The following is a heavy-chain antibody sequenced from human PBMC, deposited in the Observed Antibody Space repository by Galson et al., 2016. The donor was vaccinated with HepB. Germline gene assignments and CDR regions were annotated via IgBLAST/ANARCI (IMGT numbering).Heavy chain of an antibody. Sequence: SETLSLTCTVSGGSISSYYWNWIRQPPGKGLEWIGYIYYSGSTNYNPSLKSRVTISVDTSKNQFSLKLNSVTAADTAVYYCARQIVVVVAATRGVDWFDPWGQGTLVTDSS. J-gene: IGHJ5*02. V-gene: IGHV4-59*08. CDR3: ARQIVVVVAATRGVDWFDP. CDR2: IYYSGST. D-gene: IGHD2-15*01. CDR1: GGSISSYY.